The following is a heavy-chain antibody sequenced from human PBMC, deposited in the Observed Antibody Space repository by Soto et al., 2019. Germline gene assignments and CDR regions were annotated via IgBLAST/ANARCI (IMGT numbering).Heavy chain of an antibody. Sequence: SETLSLTCTVSGGSISSGGYYWSWIRQHPGKGLEWIGYIYYSGSTYYNPSLKSRVTISVDTSKNQFSLKLSSVTAADTAVYYCARSSDYYDSSGYFVFDYWGQGTLVTVS. V-gene: IGHV4-31*03. J-gene: IGHJ4*02. CDR2: IYYSGST. CDR1: GGSISSGGYY. D-gene: IGHD3-22*01. CDR3: ARSSDYYDSSGYFVFDY.